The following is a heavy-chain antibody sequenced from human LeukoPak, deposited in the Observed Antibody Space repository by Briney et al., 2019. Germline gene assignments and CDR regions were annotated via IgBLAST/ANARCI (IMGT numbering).Heavy chain of an antibody. J-gene: IGHJ4*02. CDR2: ISSSSSYI. CDR3: ARVGSNFGSGSYFDY. V-gene: IGHV3-21*01. Sequence: AGGSLRLSCAASGFTFSSYRMNWVRQAPGKGLEWVSSISSSSSYIYYADSVKGRFTISRDNAKNSLYLQMNSLRAEDTAVYYCARVGSNFGSGSYFDYWGQGTLVTVSS. CDR1: GFTFSSYR. D-gene: IGHD3-10*01.